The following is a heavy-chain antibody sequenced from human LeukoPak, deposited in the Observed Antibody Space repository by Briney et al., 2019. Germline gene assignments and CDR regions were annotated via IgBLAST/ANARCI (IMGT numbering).Heavy chain of an antibody. CDR2: IYSGGST. V-gene: IGHV3-53*01. D-gene: IGHD5-18*01. Sequence: GGSLRLSCAASGFTVSSNYMSWVRQAPGKGLEWVSVIYSGGSTYYADSVKGRFTISRDNSKNTLYLQMNSLRAEDTAVYYCARASWDTAMVAWGQGTLVTVSS. CDR1: GFTVSSNY. CDR3: ARASWDTAMVA. J-gene: IGHJ4*02.